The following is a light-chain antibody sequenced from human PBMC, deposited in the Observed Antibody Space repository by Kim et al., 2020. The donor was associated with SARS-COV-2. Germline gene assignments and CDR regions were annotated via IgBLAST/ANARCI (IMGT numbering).Light chain of an antibody. CDR2: DAS. V-gene: IGKV3-11*01. Sequence: WSPGERATRSCRASQSVSTYLAGYQQRSGQAPRVLIYDASNRATGIPARFSGSGSGTDFTLTISSLQPEDFAVYYCQQRSSWPLTFGGGTKVDIK. CDR3: QQRSSWPLT. CDR1: QSVSTY. J-gene: IGKJ4*01.